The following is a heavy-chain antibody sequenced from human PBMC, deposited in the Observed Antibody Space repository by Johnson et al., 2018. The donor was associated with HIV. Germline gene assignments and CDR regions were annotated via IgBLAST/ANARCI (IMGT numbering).Heavy chain of an antibody. CDR2: VKQDGSEK. CDR1: GFTFSSYW. V-gene: IGHV3-7*03. CDR3: ARYNGVDSSSSGQTDI. Sequence: MQLVESGGGLVQPGGSLRLSCAASGFTFSSYWMAWVRQAPGKGLEWVANVKQDGSEKNYVDSVQGRFTISRDNAKNSLYLQMNSMGAEDTALYYCARYNGVDSSSSGQTDIWGQGTMVTVSS. D-gene: IGHD6-19*01. J-gene: IGHJ3*02.